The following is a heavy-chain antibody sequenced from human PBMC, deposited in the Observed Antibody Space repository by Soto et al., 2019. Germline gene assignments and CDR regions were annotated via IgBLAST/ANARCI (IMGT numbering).Heavy chain of an antibody. CDR2: ISYDGGNK. J-gene: IGHJ4*02. CDR3: AKDGNVFSSGWYAPSLDY. V-gene: IGHV3-30*18. Sequence: QVQLVESGGGVVQPGRSLRLSCAASGFTFSTYGMHWVRQAPGKGLAWMAVISYDGGNKYYTDSVKDRFTISRDNSKNTVYLQMNSLRAEDTAVYFCAKDGNVFSSGWYAPSLDYWGQGALVTVSS. D-gene: IGHD6-19*01. CDR1: GFTFSTYG.